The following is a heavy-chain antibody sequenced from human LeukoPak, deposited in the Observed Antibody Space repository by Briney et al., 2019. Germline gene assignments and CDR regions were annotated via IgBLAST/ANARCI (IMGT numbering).Heavy chain of an antibody. D-gene: IGHD3-22*01. CDR1: GGSISSYY. Sequence: SETLSLTCTVPGGSISSYYWSWIRQPPGKGREWIGYIYYSGSTNYNPSLTSRVTISVDTSKNQFSLKLSSVTAADTAVYYCARGAQYYYDSSGPFAFDIWGQGTMVTVSS. V-gene: IGHV4-59*01. CDR2: IYYSGST. CDR3: ARGAQYYYDSSGPFAFDI. J-gene: IGHJ3*02.